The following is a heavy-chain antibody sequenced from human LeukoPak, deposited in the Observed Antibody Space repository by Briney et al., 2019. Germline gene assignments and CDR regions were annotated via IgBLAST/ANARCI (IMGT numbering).Heavy chain of an antibody. V-gene: IGHV3-23*01. J-gene: IGHJ4*02. Sequence: PPGGSLRLSCAAPGFTFSSYGMSWVRQAPGKGLEWVSAISGSGGSTYYADSVKGRFTISRDNAKNTLYVQMNSLRAEDTAVYYCARGGPDGNFDYWGQGTLVTVSS. CDR2: ISGSGGST. CDR3: ARGGPDGNFDY. D-gene: IGHD2-15*01. CDR1: GFTFSSYG.